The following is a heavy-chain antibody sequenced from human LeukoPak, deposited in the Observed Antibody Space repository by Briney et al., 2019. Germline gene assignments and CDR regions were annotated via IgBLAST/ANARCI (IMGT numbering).Heavy chain of an antibody. J-gene: IGHJ4*02. CDR1: GFTFSSYS. CDR2: IDSSSRTI. D-gene: IGHD3-3*01. Sequence: GGSLRLSCAASGFTFSSYSVNWVRQAPGKGLEWISFIDSSSRTIFYAESVKGRFTISRDNSKNTLYLQMNSLRAEDTAVYYCAKDPSDDFWSGFDYWGQGTLVTVSS. V-gene: IGHV3-48*01. CDR3: AKDPSDDFWSGFDY.